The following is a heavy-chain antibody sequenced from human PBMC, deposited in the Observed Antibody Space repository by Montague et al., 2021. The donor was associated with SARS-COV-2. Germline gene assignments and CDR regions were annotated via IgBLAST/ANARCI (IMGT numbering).Heavy chain of an antibody. CDR1: GFTFDDYG. J-gene: IGHJ4*02. Sequence: SLRLSCAASGFTFDDYGMSWVRQAPGKGLEWVSGINWNGGSTGYADSVKGQFTISRDNAKNSLYLQMNSLRAEDTALYYCASLDYYGSGTQVEYWGQGTLVTVSS. CDR3: ASLDYYGSGTQVEY. CDR2: INWNGGST. D-gene: IGHD3-10*01. V-gene: IGHV3-20*04.